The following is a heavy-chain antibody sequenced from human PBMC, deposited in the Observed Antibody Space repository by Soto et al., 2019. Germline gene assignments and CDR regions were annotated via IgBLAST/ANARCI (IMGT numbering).Heavy chain of an antibody. CDR1: GFTFRWFG. Sequence: GGSLRLSCAVYGFTFRWFGMNWVRQAPGKGLEWVARISNDGSNEYYVDSVKGRFTISRDNSKNTLYLQMDSLRAEDTAVYYCAKGEVRGIIPSYFDYWGLGTLVTVSS. J-gene: IGHJ4*02. CDR2: ISNDGSNE. D-gene: IGHD3-10*01. V-gene: IGHV3-30*18. CDR3: AKGEVRGIIPSYFDY.